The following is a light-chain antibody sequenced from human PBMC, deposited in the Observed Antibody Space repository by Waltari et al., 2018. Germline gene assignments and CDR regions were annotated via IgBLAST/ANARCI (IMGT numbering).Light chain of an antibody. CDR2: DAS. Sequence: EIVLTQSPDTLSLYTGDRANLSCRASQNIINFLAWYQQKPCQSPRLLIFDASKRATCIPARFSVSGSGTDFTLTISSLEPEDFAVYYCHQRRNWPGTFGQGTKVEI. CDR3: HQRRNWPGT. J-gene: IGKJ1*01. V-gene: IGKV3-11*01. CDR1: QNIINF.